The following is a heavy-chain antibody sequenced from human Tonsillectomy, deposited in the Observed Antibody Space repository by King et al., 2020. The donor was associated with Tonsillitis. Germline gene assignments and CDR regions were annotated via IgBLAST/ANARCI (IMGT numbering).Heavy chain of an antibody. V-gene: IGHV3-7*03. CDR3: ARGSYHVSGSYA. CDR2: IKGGGSEK. Sequence: VQLVESGGGLVQPGGSLRLSCVASGLTFSTYWMNWLRQAPGRGLEWGANIKGGGSEKYYVVSVKGRFTISRDNAKNSLYLQMNKLRAEDTAVYYCARGSYHVSGSYAWGQGTLVTVSS. J-gene: IGHJ5*02. CDR1: GLTFSTYW. D-gene: IGHD3-10*01.